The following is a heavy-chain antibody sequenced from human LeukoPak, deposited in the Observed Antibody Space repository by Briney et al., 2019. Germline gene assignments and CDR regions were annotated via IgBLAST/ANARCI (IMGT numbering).Heavy chain of an antibody. CDR1: GFIFSSYA. Sequence: GGSLRLSCAASGFIFSSYAMNWVRQAPGTGLEWVSSVSGSGSYIHYADSMKGRVTISRDKAQKSVYLHMSRLRAEAAAVYYRARGLGSGDYVANAFDFWGRGTTVSVS. CDR3: ARGLGSGDYVANAFDF. CDR2: VSGSGSYI. J-gene: IGHJ3*01. V-gene: IGHV3-21*01. D-gene: IGHD4-17*01.